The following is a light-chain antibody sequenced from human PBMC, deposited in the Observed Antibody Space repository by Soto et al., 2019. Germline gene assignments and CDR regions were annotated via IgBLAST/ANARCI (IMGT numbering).Light chain of an antibody. CDR3: SSYTSSSTPGV. CDR2: EVS. Sequence: QSALTQPASVSGSPGQSITISCTGTSSDVGGYNYVSWYHQHPGKAPKLMIYEVSNRPSGVSNRFSGSKSGNTASLTISGRQAEDEAYYYCSSYTSSSTPGVFGGGTKVTVL. J-gene: IGLJ3*02. V-gene: IGLV2-14*01. CDR1: SSDVGGYNY.